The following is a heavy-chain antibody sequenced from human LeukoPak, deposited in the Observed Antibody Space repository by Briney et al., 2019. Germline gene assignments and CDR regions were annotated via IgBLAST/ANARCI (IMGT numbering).Heavy chain of an antibody. CDR1: GGSISSSSYY. Sequence: SETLSLTCTVSGGSISSSSYYWGWIRQPPGKGLEWIGSIYYSGSTYYNPSLKSRVTISVDTSKNQFSLKLSSVTAADTAVYYCARVNYDILTGYPDYWGQGTLVTVSS. V-gene: IGHV4-39*07. J-gene: IGHJ4*02. D-gene: IGHD3-9*01. CDR2: IYYSGST. CDR3: ARVNYDILTGYPDY.